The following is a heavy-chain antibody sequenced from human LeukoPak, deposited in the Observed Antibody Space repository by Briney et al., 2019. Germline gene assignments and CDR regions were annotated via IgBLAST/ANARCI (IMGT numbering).Heavy chain of an antibody. CDR3: AREILGGFNRGAY. CDR1: GGSISRGGYS. D-gene: IGHD1-14*01. V-gene: IGHV4-30-2*01. J-gene: IGHJ4*02. Sequence: SETLSLTCAVSGGSISRGGYSWSWIRQQPGKGLERIGYIYHSGSTYYNPSLKSRVTISVDRSKNQFSLKLSSVTAADTAVYYCAREILGGFNRGAYWGQGNLVTVSS. CDR2: IYHSGST.